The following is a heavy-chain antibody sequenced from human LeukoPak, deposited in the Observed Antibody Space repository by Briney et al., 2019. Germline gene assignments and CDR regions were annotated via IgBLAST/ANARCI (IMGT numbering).Heavy chain of an antibody. V-gene: IGHV4-59*01. Sequence: SETLSLTCTVSGGSISSYYWSWIRQPPGEGLEWIGYIYYSGSTNYNPSLKSRVTISVDTSKNQFSLKLSSVTAADTAVYYCARCTSTSCYNFDYWGQGTLVTVSS. J-gene: IGHJ4*02. D-gene: IGHD2-2*02. CDR1: GGSISSYY. CDR2: IYYSGST. CDR3: ARCTSTSCYNFDY.